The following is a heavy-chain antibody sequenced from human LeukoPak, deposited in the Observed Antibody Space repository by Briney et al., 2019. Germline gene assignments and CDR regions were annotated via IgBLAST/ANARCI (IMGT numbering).Heavy chain of an antibody. D-gene: IGHD1-26*01. V-gene: IGHV4-30-4*01. CDR2: IYYSGTT. CDR3: SRESGAFCPFGY. J-gene: IGHJ4*02. Sequence: SQTLSLTCTVSGGSISSGDYYWSWIRQPPGKGLEWIGYIYYSGTTYYNPSLKSRVTISVDTSKNQLSLNLTSVTAADTAIYYCSRESGAFCPFGYWGQGTLVIVPS. CDR1: GGSISSGDYY.